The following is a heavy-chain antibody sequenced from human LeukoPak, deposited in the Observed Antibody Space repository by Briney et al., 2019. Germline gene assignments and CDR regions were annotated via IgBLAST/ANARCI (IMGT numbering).Heavy chain of an antibody. D-gene: IGHD3-10*01. V-gene: IGHV3-30-3*01. J-gene: IGHJ4*02. CDR1: GFTFSSYA. CDR3: AKDWGSGSYATDY. CDR2: ISYDGSNK. Sequence: GGSLRLSCAAPGFTFSSYAMHWVRQAPGKGLEWVAVISYDGSNKYYADSVKGRFTISRDNSKNTLYLQMNSLRAEDTAVYYCAKDWGSGSYATDYWGQGTLVTVSS.